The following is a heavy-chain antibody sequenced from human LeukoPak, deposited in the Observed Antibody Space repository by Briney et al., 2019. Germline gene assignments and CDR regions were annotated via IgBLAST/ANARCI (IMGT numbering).Heavy chain of an antibody. CDR1: GFTFSRYW. CDR2: MNSDGSNT. CDR3: ARDICSGIGCYPRAPFDY. Sequence: PGGSLRLSCAASGFTFSRYWMHWVRQAPGEGLVCVSRMNSDGSNTNYADSVKGRFTISRDNAKNTLYLQMNSLRADDTAVYYCARDICSGIGCYPRAPFDYWGQGTLVTVSS. J-gene: IGHJ4*02. V-gene: IGHV3-74*01. D-gene: IGHD2-15*01.